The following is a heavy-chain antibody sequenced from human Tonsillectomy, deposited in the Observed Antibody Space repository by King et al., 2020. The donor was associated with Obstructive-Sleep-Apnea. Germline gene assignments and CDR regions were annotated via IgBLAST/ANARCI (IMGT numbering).Heavy chain of an antibody. V-gene: IGHV3-48*04. CDR1: GFTFSCYN. CDR3: ARDLVPDAFDI. Sequence: VQLVESGGGLVQPGGSLRVSCAASGFTFSCYNMNWVRQAPGKGLEWVSYISSSSSTIYYADSVKGRFTISRDNAKNSLYLQMNSLRAEDTAVYYCARDLVPDAFDIWGQGTMVTVSS. D-gene: IGHD6-13*01. J-gene: IGHJ3*02. CDR2: ISSSSSTI.